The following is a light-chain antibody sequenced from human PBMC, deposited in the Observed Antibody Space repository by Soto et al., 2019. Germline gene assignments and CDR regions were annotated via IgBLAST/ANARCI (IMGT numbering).Light chain of an antibody. V-gene: IGLV2-14*01. CDR2: EVS. CDR1: GSDVGYYNY. J-gene: IGLJ1*01. CDR3: SSYTSSSTYV. Sequence: QSALTQPASVSGSPGQSITISCTGTGSDVGYYNYVAWYQQHPGKAPKLMIYEVSNRPSGVSNRFSGSKSGSTASLTISGLQVEDEGDYYCSSYTSSSTYVFGTGTKLTVL.